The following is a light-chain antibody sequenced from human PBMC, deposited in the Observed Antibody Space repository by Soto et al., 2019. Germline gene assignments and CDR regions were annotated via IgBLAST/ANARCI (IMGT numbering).Light chain of an antibody. V-gene: IGKV1-39*01. CDR1: LSINTY. CDR3: QQTFTTPHT. Sequence: DIQMTQSPLSMSASVEERVAITCRSSLSINTYLNWIQQKPGKAPKVLIYGASSLQNGVPSRFSGSGYGTIFTLTISSLQPEDSATYYCQQTFTTPHTFGRGTHL. J-gene: IGKJ2*01. CDR2: GAS.